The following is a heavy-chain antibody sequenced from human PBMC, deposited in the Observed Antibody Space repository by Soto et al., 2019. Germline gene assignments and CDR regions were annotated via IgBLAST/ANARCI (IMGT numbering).Heavy chain of an antibody. CDR1: GGSISTSDYY. Sequence: QMQLQESGPGLVRPSQTLSLTCTVSGGSISTSDYYWSWIRQHPVRGLEWIGYVYFSGDTFYNPSLQRRVVISGGTSENRFSLKLTSVTAADTAVYYCARDPRRTRGWHFDLWGRGTLVTVSS. D-gene: IGHD3-10*01. CDR2: VYFSGDT. J-gene: IGHJ2*01. V-gene: IGHV4-31*03. CDR3: ARDPRRTRGWHFDL.